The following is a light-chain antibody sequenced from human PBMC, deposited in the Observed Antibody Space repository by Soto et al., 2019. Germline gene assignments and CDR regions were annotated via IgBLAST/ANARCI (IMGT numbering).Light chain of an antibody. CDR2: LNSDGSH. J-gene: IGLJ3*02. V-gene: IGLV4-69*01. Sequence: QPVLTQSPSASDSLGASVKLTCTLRSGHSSYAIAWHQQQPEKGPRYLMKLNSDGSHSKGDGIPDRFSGSSSGAERYLTISRLQSEDEADYYCQTWGTGIQGVFGGGTKLTVL. CDR1: SGHSSYA. CDR3: QTWGTGIQGV.